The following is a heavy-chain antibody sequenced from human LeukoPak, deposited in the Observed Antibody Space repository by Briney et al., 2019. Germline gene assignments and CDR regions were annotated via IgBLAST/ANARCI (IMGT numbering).Heavy chain of an antibody. J-gene: IGHJ6*03. CDR1: GGSISSGSYY. Sequence: PSETLSLTCTVSGGSISSGSYYWSWIRQPPGKGLEWIGYIYYSGSTNYNPSLKSRVTISVDTSKNQFSLKLSSVTAADTAVYYCARAHGDYVWPYYYYYMDVWGKGTTVTVSS. CDR2: IYYSGST. CDR3: ARAHGDYVWPYYYYYMDV. D-gene: IGHD4-17*01. V-gene: IGHV4-61*01.